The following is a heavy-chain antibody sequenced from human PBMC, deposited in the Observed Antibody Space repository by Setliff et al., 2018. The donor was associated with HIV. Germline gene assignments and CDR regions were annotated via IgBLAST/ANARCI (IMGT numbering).Heavy chain of an antibody. CDR3: ARQADCGGDCVLGY. CDR2: IFTSGDT. V-gene: IGHV4-4*09. Sequence: PSETLSLTCTVSGVSISNYYWNWIRQPPGKGLEWIGYIFTSGDTNYNPSLRSRVTISVDTSKNQFSLKMSSVTAADTAVYYCARQADCGGDCVLGYWGQGTLVTVSS. D-gene: IGHD2-21*02. CDR1: GVSISNYY. J-gene: IGHJ4*02.